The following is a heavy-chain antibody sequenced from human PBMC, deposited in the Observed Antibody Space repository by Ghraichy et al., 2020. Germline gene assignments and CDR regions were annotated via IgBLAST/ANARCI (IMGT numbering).Heavy chain of an antibody. CDR1: GYTFTSYD. Sequence: ASVKVSCKASGYTFTSYDINWVRQATGQGLEWMGWMNPNSGNTGYAQKFQGRVTMTRNTSISTAYMELSSLRSEDTAVYYCARGDSVENYDSSDRGHDYWGQGTLVTVSS. V-gene: IGHV1-8*01. D-gene: IGHD3-22*01. CDR2: MNPNSGNT. J-gene: IGHJ4*02. CDR3: ARGDSVENYDSSDRGHDY.